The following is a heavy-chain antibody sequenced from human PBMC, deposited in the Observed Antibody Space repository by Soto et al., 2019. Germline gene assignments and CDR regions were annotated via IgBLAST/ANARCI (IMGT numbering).Heavy chain of an antibody. CDR2: ISYDGSNK. Sequence: QVQLVESGGGVVQSGRSLRLSCAASGFTFSSYAMHWVRQAPGKGLEWVAVISYDGSNKYYADSVKGRFTISRDNSKNTLYLQMNSLRAEDTAVYYCARDVGCSSTSCYTRGIAVAGSFDYWGQGTLVTVSS. J-gene: IGHJ4*02. V-gene: IGHV3-30-3*01. CDR3: ARDVGCSSTSCYTRGIAVAGSFDY. D-gene: IGHD2-2*02. CDR1: GFTFSSYA.